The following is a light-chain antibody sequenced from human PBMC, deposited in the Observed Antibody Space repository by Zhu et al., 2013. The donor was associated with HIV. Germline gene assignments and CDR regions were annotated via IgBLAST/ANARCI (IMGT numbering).Light chain of an antibody. V-gene: IGKV3-20*01. CDR1: QSVSGAY. CDR3: QQYETSPQT. Sequence: VVLTQSPGTLSLSPGERATLSCRASQSVSGAYLAWYQQKPGQPPRLLVYGASMRPIGIPDRFSGSGSGTDFALTITRVEPEDFAVYYCQQYETSPQTFGQGTRLEIK. CDR2: GAS. J-gene: IGKJ2*01.